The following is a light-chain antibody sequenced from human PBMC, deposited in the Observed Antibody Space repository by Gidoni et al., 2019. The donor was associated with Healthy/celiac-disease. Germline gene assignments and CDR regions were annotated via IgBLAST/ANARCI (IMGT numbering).Light chain of an antibody. V-gene: IGKV3-20*01. CDR1: QIGSSSY. Sequence: ILFPPSPGTLSFSPGERVTLSCRACQIGSSSYLAWYQQKPGQAPRLLIYGASSRDTGIPDRFSGSGSGTDFTLTISRLEPEDFAVYYCQQYGSSPYTFGQGTKLEIK. CDR2: GAS. J-gene: IGKJ2*01. CDR3: QQYGSSPYT.